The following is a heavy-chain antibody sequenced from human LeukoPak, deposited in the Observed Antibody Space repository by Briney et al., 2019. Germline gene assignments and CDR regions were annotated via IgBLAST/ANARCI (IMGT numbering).Heavy chain of an antibody. J-gene: IGHJ4*02. V-gene: IGHV4-34*01. Sequence: KTSETLSLTCAVYGGSFSGYYWSWIRQPPGKGLEWIGEINHSGSTNYNPSLKSRVTISVDTSKNQFSLKLSSVTAADTAVYYCARGPKGSDIVVVVAALHSSFDYWGQGTLVTVSS. CDR2: INHSGST. D-gene: IGHD2-15*01. CDR1: GGSFSGYY. CDR3: ARGPKGSDIVVVVAALHSSFDY.